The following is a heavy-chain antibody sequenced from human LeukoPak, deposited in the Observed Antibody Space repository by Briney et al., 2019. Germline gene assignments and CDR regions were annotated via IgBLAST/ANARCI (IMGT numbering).Heavy chain of an antibody. Sequence: SETLSLTCTVSGDSMSSNYYYWCWIRQPPGKGLEWIGTVYFTGSPYYNPSLKSRVTISVDTSETQFSLTLSSVTAADTAVYFCARHLVVPATTYYYYYMDVWGKGTTVTVSS. V-gene: IGHV4-39*01. J-gene: IGHJ6*03. CDR2: VYFTGSP. D-gene: IGHD2-2*01. CDR1: GDSMSSNYYY. CDR3: ARHLVVPATTYYYYYMDV.